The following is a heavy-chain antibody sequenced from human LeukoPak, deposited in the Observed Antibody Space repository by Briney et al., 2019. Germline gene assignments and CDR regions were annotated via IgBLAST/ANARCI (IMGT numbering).Heavy chain of an antibody. CDR1: GYTSTNYG. Sequence: GASVKVSCKASGYTSTNYGITWVRQAPGQGLEWMGWISAYNGNTNYAQKLQGRVTMTTDTSTSTAYMDLRSLRSDDTAVYYCARVWQHLVQFDYWGQGTLVTVSS. CDR3: ARVWQHLVQFDY. D-gene: IGHD6-13*01. CDR2: ISAYNGNT. V-gene: IGHV1-18*01. J-gene: IGHJ4*02.